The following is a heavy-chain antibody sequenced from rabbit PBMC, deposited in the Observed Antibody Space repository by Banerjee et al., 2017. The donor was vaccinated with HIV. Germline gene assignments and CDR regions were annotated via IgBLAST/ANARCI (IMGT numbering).Heavy chain of an antibody. J-gene: IGHJ3*01. Sequence: QQQLEESGGGLVKPGTSLTLTCKASGFDFSSNAMCWVRQAPGEGLEWIGCIDTGSGSTVYATWVNGRFTISKTSSTTVTLQMTTVTAADTATYFCARVWALWGQGTLVTV. CDR3: ARVWAL. V-gene: IGHV1S45*01. CDR2: IDTGSGST. D-gene: IGHD3-3*01. CDR1: GFDFSSNA.